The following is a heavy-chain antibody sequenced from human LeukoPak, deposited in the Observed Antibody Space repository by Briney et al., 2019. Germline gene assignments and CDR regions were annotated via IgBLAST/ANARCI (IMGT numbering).Heavy chain of an antibody. Sequence: GGSLRLSCAASGFTFSSYEMHWVRQAPGKGLEWVSYISSSGSTIYYADSVKGRFTISRDNAKNSLFLQMDSLRGEDTAVYYCARCTTGKTFGSLREIKKSREIDYWGQGTLVTVSS. J-gene: IGHJ4*02. CDR3: ARCTTGKTFGSLREIKKSREIDY. CDR1: GFTFSSYE. CDR2: ISSSGSTI. D-gene: IGHD1-1*01. V-gene: IGHV3-48*03.